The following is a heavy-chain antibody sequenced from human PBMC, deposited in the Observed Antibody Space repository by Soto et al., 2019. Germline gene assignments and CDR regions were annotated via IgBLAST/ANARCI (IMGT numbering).Heavy chain of an antibody. Sequence: SETLSLTCTVSGGSISSGDYYWSWIRQPPEKSLERIGYIYYIGSTYCNPSLNGQVTLSVDTSKTQFSLKLSSVTAADTAFYYCARVIEADCYFDLWGRGTLVTVSS. CDR1: GGSISSGDYY. CDR2: IYYIGST. D-gene: IGHD2-15*01. CDR3: ARVIEADCYFDL. V-gene: IGHV4-30-4*02. J-gene: IGHJ2*01.